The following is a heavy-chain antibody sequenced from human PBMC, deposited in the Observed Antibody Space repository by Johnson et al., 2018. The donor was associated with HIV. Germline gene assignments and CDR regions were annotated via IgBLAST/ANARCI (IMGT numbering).Heavy chain of an antibody. CDR3: AREGAWELRPGAFDI. V-gene: IGHV3-66*01. CDR2: IYSGGST. Sequence: VQLVESGGGLVQPGGSLRLSCAASGFTVSRNYMSWVRQAPGKGLEWVSVIYSGGSTYYADSVKGRFTISRDNSKNTLYLQMNSLRAEDTAVYYCAREGAWELRPGAFDIWGQGTMVTVSS. J-gene: IGHJ3*02. D-gene: IGHD1-7*01. CDR1: GFTVSRNY.